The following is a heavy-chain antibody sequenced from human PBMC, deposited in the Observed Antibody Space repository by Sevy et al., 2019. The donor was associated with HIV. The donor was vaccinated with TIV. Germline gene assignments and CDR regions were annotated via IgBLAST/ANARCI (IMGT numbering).Heavy chain of an antibody. Sequence: SETLSLTCTVSGGSISSYYWSWIRQPPGKGLEWIGYIYYSGSTKYNPSLKSRVTISVDTSKNQFSLKLSSVTAADTAVYYCARHSTIEDFDYWGQGTLVTVSS. D-gene: IGHD5-12*01. CDR1: GGSISSYY. V-gene: IGHV4-59*08. CDR2: IYYSGST. J-gene: IGHJ4*02. CDR3: ARHSTIEDFDY.